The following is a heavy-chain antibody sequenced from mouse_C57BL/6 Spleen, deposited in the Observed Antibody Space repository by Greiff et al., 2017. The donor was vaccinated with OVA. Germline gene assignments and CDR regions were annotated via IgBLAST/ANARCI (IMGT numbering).Heavy chain of an antibody. J-gene: IGHJ1*03. V-gene: IGHV1-69*01. CDR2: IDPSDSYT. CDR1: GYTFTSYW. CDR3: ARGDENWYFDV. Sequence: VQLQQPGAELVMPGASVKLSCKASGYTFTSYWMHWVKQRPGQGLEWIGEIDPSDSYTNYNQKFKGKSTLTVDKSSSTAYMQLSSLTSEDSAVYYCARGDENWYFDVWGTGTTVTVSS.